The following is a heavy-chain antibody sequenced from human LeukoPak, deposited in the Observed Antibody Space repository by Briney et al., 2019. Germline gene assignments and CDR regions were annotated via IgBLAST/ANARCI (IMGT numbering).Heavy chain of an antibody. J-gene: IGHJ4*02. CDR3: TRLVGAND. D-gene: IGHD1-26*01. CDR2: IRNKANSYTT. Sequence: GGSLRLSCSASGFTFSRYPMHWVRQAPGKGLEWVGRIRNKANSYTTEYAASVQGRFTVSRDDSKNSLYLQMNSMKTEDTAVYYCTRLVGANDWGQGTLVTVSS. CDR1: GFTFSRYP. V-gene: IGHV3-72*01.